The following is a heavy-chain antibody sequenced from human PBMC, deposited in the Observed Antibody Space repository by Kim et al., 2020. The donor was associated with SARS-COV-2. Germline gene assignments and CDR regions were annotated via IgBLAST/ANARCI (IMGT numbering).Heavy chain of an antibody. Sequence: GGSLRLSCAASGFTFSSYAMSWVRQAPGKGLEWVSAISGSGGSTYYADSVKGRFTISRDNSKNTLYLQMNSLRAEDTAVYYCAKLAYYGSGSYYYYYGMDVWGQGTTVTVSS. D-gene: IGHD3-10*01. V-gene: IGHV3-23*01. CDR2: ISGSGGST. J-gene: IGHJ6*02. CDR3: AKLAYYGSGSYYYYYGMDV. CDR1: GFTFSSYA.